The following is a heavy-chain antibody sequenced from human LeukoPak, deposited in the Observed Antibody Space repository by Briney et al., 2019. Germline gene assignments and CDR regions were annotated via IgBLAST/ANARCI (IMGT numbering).Heavy chain of an antibody. CDR2: IIPMFGTA. CDR1: GGTFSSYA. J-gene: IGHJ4*02. Sequence: SVKVSCKASGGTFSSYAISWVRQAPGQGLEWMGGIIPMFGTANYAQKFQGKVTITTEESTSTAYMELSSLGSEDTAMYYCARVFARGGEISGSYYYYWGQGTLVTVSS. V-gene: IGHV1-69*05. D-gene: IGHD1-26*01. CDR3: ARVFARGGEISGSYYYY.